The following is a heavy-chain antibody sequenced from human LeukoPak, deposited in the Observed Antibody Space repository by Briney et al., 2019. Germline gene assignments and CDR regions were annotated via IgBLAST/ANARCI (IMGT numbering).Heavy chain of an antibody. CDR1: GGSISSSNYY. V-gene: IGHV4-39*01. CDR2: MYYSGNT. Sequence: SETLSLTCTVSGGSISSSNYYWGWIRQPPGKGLEWIGSMYYSGNTDYNPSLKSRVTISVDTSKNQFSLKVNSVTAADTAVYYCARNLGWASSRYPFDGWGQGTLVTVSS. D-gene: IGHD3-16*02. CDR3: ARNLGWASSRYPFDG. J-gene: IGHJ4*02.